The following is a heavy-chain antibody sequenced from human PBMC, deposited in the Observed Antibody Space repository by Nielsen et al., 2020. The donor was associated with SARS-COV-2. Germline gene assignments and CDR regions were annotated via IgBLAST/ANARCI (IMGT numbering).Heavy chain of an antibody. Sequence: WLRQPPGKGLEWVAVTWNDGRHEFADTVEGRFTKYADSVKGRFTISRDNSKNTLYLQMNSLRAEDTAVYYCAKGTRRGSRITMVRGVIVRDYYGMDVWGQGTTVTVSS. CDR2: TWNDGRHE. CDR3: AKGTRRGSRITMVRGVIVRDYYGMDV. V-gene: IGHV3-33*06. D-gene: IGHD3-10*01. J-gene: IGHJ6*02.